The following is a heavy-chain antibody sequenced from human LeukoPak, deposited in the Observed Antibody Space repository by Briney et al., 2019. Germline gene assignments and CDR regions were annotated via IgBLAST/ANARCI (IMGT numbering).Heavy chain of an antibody. D-gene: IGHD3-10*01. CDR3: ARDSRFGEYHFDY. Sequence: ASVKVSCKASGYTFTRHYMHWVRQAPGQGLEWMGIINPSGGSTSYAQKFQGRVTMTRDTSISTAYMELSRLRSDDTAVYYCARDSRFGEYHFDYWGQGTLVTVSS. CDR2: INPSGGST. V-gene: IGHV1-46*01. CDR1: GYTFTRHY. J-gene: IGHJ4*02.